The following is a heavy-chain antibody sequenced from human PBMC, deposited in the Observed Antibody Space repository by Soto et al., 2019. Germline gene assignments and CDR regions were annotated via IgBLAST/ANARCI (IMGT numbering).Heavy chain of an antibody. Sequence: GGSLRLSCEASGFTFSRVSMNWVRLVPGKGLEWVASISSASSETWYADSVKGRFIISRDNAQNSLFLQMNTLRPEDSAIYYCARVAYWGPGTQVTVPQ. CDR2: ISSASSET. V-gene: IGHV3-21*01. J-gene: IGHJ4*02. CDR1: GFTFSRVS. CDR3: ARVAY.